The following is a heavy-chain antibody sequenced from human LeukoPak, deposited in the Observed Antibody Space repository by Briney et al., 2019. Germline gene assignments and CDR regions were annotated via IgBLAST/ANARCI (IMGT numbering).Heavy chain of an antibody. V-gene: IGHV3-23*01. D-gene: IGHD1-26*01. J-gene: IGHJ4*02. CDR2: ISGSGGST. Sequence: GGSLRLSCAASGFTFSTYAMSWVRQAPGKGLEWVSTISGSGGSTYYADSVKGRFTISRDNSRNTLYLQMNSLRGEDTAVYYCAKALAVGATFDPSLAYWGRGTLVTVSS. CDR1: GFTFSTYA. CDR3: AKALAVGATFDPSLAY.